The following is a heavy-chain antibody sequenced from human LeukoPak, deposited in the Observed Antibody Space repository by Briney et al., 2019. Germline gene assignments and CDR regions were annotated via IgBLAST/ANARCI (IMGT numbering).Heavy chain of an antibody. CDR1: GYTFTGYY. CDR2: INPNSGGT. CDR3: ARVLYYDFWSGIWDGMDV. Sequence: ASVKVSCKASGYTFTGYYMHWVRQAPGQGLEWMGWINPNSGGTNYAQKFQGRVTMTRDTSISTAYTELSRLRSDDTAVYYCARVLYYDFWSGIWDGMDVWGQGTTVTVSS. D-gene: IGHD3-3*01. V-gene: IGHV1-2*02. J-gene: IGHJ6*02.